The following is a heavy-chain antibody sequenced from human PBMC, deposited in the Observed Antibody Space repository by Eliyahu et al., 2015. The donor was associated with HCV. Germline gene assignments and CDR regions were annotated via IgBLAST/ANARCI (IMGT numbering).Heavy chain of an antibody. Sequence: QLQLQESGPGLVKPSETLSLTCTVSGGSISSSSYYWGWIRQPPGKGLEWIGSIYYSGSTYYNPSLKSRVTISVDTSKNQFSLKLSSVTAADTAVYYCARLRGPYGDYVNWGQGTLVTVSS. CDR2: IYYSGST. CDR3: ARLRGPYGDYVN. D-gene: IGHD4-17*01. CDR1: GGSISSSSYY. V-gene: IGHV4-39*01. J-gene: IGHJ4*02.